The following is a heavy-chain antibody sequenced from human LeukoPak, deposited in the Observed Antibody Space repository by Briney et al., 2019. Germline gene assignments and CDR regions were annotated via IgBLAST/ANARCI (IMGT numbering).Heavy chain of an antibody. Sequence: GGSLRLSCAASGFTFSTYGMQWVRQAPGKGLEWVAFIRYNGNDQYYADSVKGRFTISRDNSNNVVSLQMNSLRAEDTAVYYCAREIVATWRWFDPWGQGTLVTVSS. D-gene: IGHD5-12*01. J-gene: IGHJ5*02. CDR2: IRYNGNDQ. CDR3: AREIVATWRWFDP. CDR1: GFTFSTYG. V-gene: IGHV3-30*02.